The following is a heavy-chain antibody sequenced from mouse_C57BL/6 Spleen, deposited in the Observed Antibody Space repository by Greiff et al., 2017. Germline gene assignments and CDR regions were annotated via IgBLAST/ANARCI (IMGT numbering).Heavy chain of an antibody. J-gene: IGHJ2*01. Sequence: VKLMESGPGLVQPSQSLSITCTVSGFSLTSYGVHWVRQSPGTGLEWLGVIRSGGSTDYNAAFIFKLSISKDNSKSQVFFKMNSLQTDDTAIYYCARLRLEYYFDYWGQGTTLTVSS. CDR1: GFSLTSYG. V-gene: IGHV2-2*01. CDR2: IRSGGST. D-gene: IGHD4-1*01. CDR3: ARLRLEYYFDY.